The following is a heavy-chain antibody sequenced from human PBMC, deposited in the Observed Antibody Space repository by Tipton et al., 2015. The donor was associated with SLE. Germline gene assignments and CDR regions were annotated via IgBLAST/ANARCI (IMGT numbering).Heavy chain of an antibody. D-gene: IGHD6-19*01. Sequence: GSLRLSCAASGFTFSSYWMSWVRQAPGKGLEWVANIKQDGSEKYYVDSVKGRFTISRDNAKNSLYLQMNSLRAEDTAVYYCARDWYSSGSDAFDIWGQGTMVTVSS. CDR1: GFTFSSYW. CDR2: IKQDGSEK. CDR3: ARDWYSSGSDAFDI. V-gene: IGHV3-7*01. J-gene: IGHJ3*02.